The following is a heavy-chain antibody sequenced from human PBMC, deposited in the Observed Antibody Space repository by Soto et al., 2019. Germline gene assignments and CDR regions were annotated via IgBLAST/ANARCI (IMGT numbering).Heavy chain of an antibody. J-gene: IGHJ6*03. Sequence: ASVKVSCKASGYTFTSYAMHWVRQAPGQRLEWMGWINAGNGNTKYSQNFQGRVTITRDTSASTASMELSSLRSEDTAVFYFARGIYSNYGRYYYYYMDVWGKGTTVTVSS. CDR3: ARGIYSNYGRYYYYYMDV. CDR1: GYTFTSYA. CDR2: INAGNGNT. V-gene: IGHV1-3*01. D-gene: IGHD4-4*01.